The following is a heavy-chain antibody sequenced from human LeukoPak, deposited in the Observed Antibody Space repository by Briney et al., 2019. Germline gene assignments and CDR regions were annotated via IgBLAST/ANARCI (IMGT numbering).Heavy chain of an antibody. V-gene: IGHV3-23*01. D-gene: IGHD2-2*01. Sequence: GGSLRLSCAASGFTFSSYAMSRVRQAPGKGLEWVSAFSGSGGSTYYADSVKGRFTISRDSSKNTLYLQMNRLRAEDAAVYYCAKGVVVAPDVTPFDYWGQGTLVTVSS. CDR2: FSGSGGST. CDR1: GFTFSSYA. CDR3: AKGVVVAPDVTPFDY. J-gene: IGHJ4*02.